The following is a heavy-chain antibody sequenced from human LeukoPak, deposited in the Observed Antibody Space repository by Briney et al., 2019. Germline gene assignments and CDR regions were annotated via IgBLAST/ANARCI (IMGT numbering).Heavy chain of an antibody. CDR1: GFTFSSYS. J-gene: IGHJ4*02. D-gene: IGHD3-22*01. V-gene: IGHV3-21*01. Sequence: PGGSLRLSCAASGFTFSSYSMNWVRQAPGQGLEWVSSISSSSYIYYADSVKGRFTISRDNAKNSLYLQMNSLRAEDTAVYYCARDLYYYDSSGPFDYWGQGTLVTVSS. CDR3: ARDLYYYDSSGPFDY. CDR2: ISSSSYI.